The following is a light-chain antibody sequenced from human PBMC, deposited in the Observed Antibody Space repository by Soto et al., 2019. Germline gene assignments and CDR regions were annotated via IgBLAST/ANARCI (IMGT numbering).Light chain of an antibody. CDR1: TSNIGSNI. Sequence: QSVLTQPPSASGTPGQRVTISCSGSTSNIGSNIVNWYQQLPGTTPKLLIYNNNQRPSGVPDRFSGSKSGTSASLAISGLQSEDEADYYCAAWDDSLNGVVFGRGTKLTVL. J-gene: IGLJ2*01. CDR2: NNN. CDR3: AAWDDSLNGVV. V-gene: IGLV1-44*01.